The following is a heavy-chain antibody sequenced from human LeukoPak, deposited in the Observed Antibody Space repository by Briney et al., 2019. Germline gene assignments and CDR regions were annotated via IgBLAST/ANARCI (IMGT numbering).Heavy chain of an antibody. V-gene: IGHV3-73*01. D-gene: IGHD1-26*01. Sequence: QTGGSLRLSCAASGFTFSGSAMHWVRQASGKGLEWVGRIRSKANSYATAYAASVKGRFTISRDDSKNTAYLQMNSLKTEDTAVYYCTRLYAGSGRAEDYWGQGTLVTVSS. CDR2: IRSKANSYAT. CDR3: TRLYAGSGRAEDY. CDR1: GFTFSGSA. J-gene: IGHJ4*02.